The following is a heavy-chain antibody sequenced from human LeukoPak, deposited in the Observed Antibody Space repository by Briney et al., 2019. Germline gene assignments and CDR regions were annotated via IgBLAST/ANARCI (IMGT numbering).Heavy chain of an antibody. V-gene: IGHV4-59*01. D-gene: IGHD6-13*01. Sequence: SETLSLTCTVSGGSISSYYWNWIRQPPGKGLEWIGYIYYSGSTNYSPSLKSRVTMSVDTSKKQFSLKVSSVIAADTAVYYCARGHSSSWYSFDYWGQGTLATVSS. CDR1: GGSISSYY. J-gene: IGHJ4*02. CDR2: IYYSGST. CDR3: ARGHSSSWYSFDY.